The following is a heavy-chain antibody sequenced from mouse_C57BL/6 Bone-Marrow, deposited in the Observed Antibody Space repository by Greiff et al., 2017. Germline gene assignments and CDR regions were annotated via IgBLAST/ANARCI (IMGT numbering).Heavy chain of an antibody. D-gene: IGHD2-3*01. Sequence: QVQLQQSGPGLVQPSQSLSISCTASGFSLTSYGVHWVRQSPGKGLEWLGVMWSGGSTDYNAAFISRRSISKDNSKSQVFFKMNSLQADDTAIYYCASGYSVFAYWGKGTLVTVSA. CDR3: ASGYSVFAY. V-gene: IGHV2-2*01. J-gene: IGHJ3*01. CDR2: MWSGGST. CDR1: GFSLTSYG.